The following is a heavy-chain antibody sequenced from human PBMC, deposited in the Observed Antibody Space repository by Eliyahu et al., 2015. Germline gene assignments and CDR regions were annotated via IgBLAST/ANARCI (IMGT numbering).Heavy chain of an antibody. J-gene: IGHJ5*02. Sequence: QVQLVQSGAEVKKPGASVXVSCKASGYTFTXXXRHWVXQXPGQGLEWMGIXNPSGGXTSYAQKFQGRVTMTRDKSTSTVYMELSSLRSEDTAVYYCARDGHYYDSSGYGNWFDPWGQGTLVTVSS. CDR2: XNPSGGXT. D-gene: IGHD3-22*01. CDR3: ARDGHYYDSSGYGNWFDP. CDR1: GYTFTXXX. V-gene: IGHV1-46*01.